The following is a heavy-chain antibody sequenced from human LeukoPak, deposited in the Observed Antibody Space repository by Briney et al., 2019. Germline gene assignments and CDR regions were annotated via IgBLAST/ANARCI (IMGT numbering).Heavy chain of an antibody. CDR1: GYTFTSYA. CDR2: INTNTGNP. V-gene: IGHV7-4-1*02. D-gene: IGHD3-22*01. CDR3: ARGVLLRSGFGCRFDL. Sequence: ASVKVSCKASGYTFTSYAVNWVRQAPGQGLEWMGWINTNTGNPTYAQGFTGRFVFSLDTSVSTAYLQISSLKAEDTAVYYCARGVLLRSGFGCRFDLWGQGTLVTVSS. J-gene: IGHJ5*02.